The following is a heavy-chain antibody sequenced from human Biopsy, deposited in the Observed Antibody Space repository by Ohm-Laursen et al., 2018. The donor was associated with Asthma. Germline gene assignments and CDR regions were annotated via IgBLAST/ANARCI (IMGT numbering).Heavy chain of an antibody. CDR2: ISFDGSNK. D-gene: IGHD2-21*02. CDR1: GFSFSRYG. Sequence: SLRLSCAASGFSFSRYGMHWVRQAPGMGLEWVAVISFDGSNKYYGDSVKGRFTIARDNSKNTVYLQMNSPRAEDTAVYYCASYEVVTAILPMDVWGQGTTVTVSS. J-gene: IGHJ6*02. CDR3: ASYEVVTAILPMDV. V-gene: IGHV3-30*03.